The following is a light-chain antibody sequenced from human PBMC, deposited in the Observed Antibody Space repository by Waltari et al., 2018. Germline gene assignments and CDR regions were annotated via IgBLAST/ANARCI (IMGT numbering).Light chain of an antibody. V-gene: IGLV1-44*01. Sequence: QSVLTQPPSVSGTPGQRVTISCSGSNSNIGGNSVNWYQKLPGTAPKPLIYNVNQGPSGVPDRFSASKSGTSASLAITGLQSEDDAYYYCAVWDDSLGGVFGGGTKLTVL. CDR1: NSNIGGNS. CDR2: NVN. J-gene: IGLJ3*02. CDR3: AVWDDSLGGV.